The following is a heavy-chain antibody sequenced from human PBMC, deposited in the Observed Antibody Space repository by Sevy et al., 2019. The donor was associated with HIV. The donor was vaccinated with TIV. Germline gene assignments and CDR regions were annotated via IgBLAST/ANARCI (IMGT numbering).Heavy chain of an antibody. CDR3: ARGMSGYGYGLDY. CDR1: GFPVSSNY. CDR2: MYSDGST. D-gene: IGHD5-18*01. J-gene: IGHJ4*02. Sequence: GGSLRLSCAASGFPVSSNYMSWVRQAPGKGLEWVSVMYSDGSTYHADSVKGRFTISRDNSKNTLYLQMNSLRVEDTAVYYCARGMSGYGYGLDYWGQGTLVTVSS. V-gene: IGHV3-66*01.